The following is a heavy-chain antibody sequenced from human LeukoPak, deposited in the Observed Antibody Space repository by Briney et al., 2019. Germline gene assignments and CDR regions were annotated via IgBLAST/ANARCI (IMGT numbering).Heavy chain of an antibody. D-gene: IGHD2-2*01. CDR2: FDPEDGET. V-gene: IGHV1-24*01. J-gene: IGHJ6*02. Sequence: GASVKVSCKASGYTLTELSMHWVRQAPGKGLEWMGGFDPEDGETIYAQKFQGRVTMTEDTSTDTAYMELSSLRSEDTAVYYCATVGVVPAAYYYYYGMDVWGQGTTVTVSS. CDR1: GYTLTELS. CDR3: ATVGVVPAAYYYYYGMDV.